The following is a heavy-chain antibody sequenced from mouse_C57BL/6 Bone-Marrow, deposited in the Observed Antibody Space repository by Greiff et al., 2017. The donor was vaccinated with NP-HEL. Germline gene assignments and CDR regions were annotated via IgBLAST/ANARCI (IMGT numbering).Heavy chain of an antibody. D-gene: IGHD1-1*01. V-gene: IGHV1-55*01. CDR1: GYTFTSYW. Sequence: VKPGASVKMSCKASGYTFTSYWITWVTQRPGQGLEWIGDIYPGSGSTNYNEKFKSKATLTVDTSSSTAYRQLSSLTSEDSAVYYCARRGVDYFDYWGQGTTLTVSS. CDR2: IYPGSGST. J-gene: IGHJ2*01. CDR3: ARRGVDYFDY.